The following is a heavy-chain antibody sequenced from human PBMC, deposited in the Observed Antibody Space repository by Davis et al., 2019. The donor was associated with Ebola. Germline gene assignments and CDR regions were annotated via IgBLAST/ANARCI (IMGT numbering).Heavy chain of an antibody. CDR1: GGSISSYY. Sequence: LSLTCTVSGGSISSYYWSWIRQPPGKGLEWVAGITWNSGSTAYADSVKGRFTISRDNAKNSLHLQMNSLTAEDTALYYCVKDVYRWQYLASPFDIWGQGTVVTV. V-gene: IGHV3-9*01. J-gene: IGHJ3*02. CDR2: ITWNSGST. D-gene: IGHD4-23*01. CDR3: VKDVYRWQYLASPFDI.